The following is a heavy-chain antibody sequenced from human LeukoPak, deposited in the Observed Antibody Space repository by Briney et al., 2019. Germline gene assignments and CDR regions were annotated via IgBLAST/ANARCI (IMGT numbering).Heavy chain of an antibody. J-gene: IGHJ4*02. Sequence: SETLSLTCTVSGASITSSGYYWSWIRQPPGKGLEWIRYIYYSGSTNYNPSLKSRVTISVDTSKNQFSLKLSSVTAADTAVYYCARLTVTTQKAGLVDYWGQGTLVTVSS. D-gene: IGHD4-17*01. CDR2: IYYSGST. CDR1: GASITSSGYY. CDR3: ARLTVTTQKAGLVDY. V-gene: IGHV4-61*05.